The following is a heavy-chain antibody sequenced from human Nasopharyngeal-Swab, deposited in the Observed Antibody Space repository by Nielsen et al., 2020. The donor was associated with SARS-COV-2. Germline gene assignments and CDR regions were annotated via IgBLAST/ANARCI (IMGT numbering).Heavy chain of an antibody. J-gene: IGHJ6*03. Sequence: WIRQPPGKGLEWIGSIYYSGSTYYNPSLKSRVTISVDTSKNQFSLQLNSVTPEDTAVYYCARDGGGYSGYDYPLYYYYYMDVWGKGTTVTVSS. CDR3: ARDGGGYSGYDYPLYYYYYMDV. D-gene: IGHD5-12*01. V-gene: IGHV4-39*02. CDR2: IYYSGST.